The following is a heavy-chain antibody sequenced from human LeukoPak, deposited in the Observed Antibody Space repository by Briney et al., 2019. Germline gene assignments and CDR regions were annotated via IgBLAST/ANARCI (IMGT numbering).Heavy chain of an antibody. Sequence: SETLSLTCTVSGGSISSGDYYWSWIRQPPGKGLEWIGYIYYSGSTYYNPSLKSRVTISVDTSKNQFSLKLSSVTAADTAVYYCASFSTYYYDSSGAPVDYWGQGTPVTVSS. V-gene: IGHV4-30-4*08. CDR1: GGSISSGDYY. D-gene: IGHD3-22*01. J-gene: IGHJ4*02. CDR2: IYYSGST. CDR3: ASFSTYYYDSSGAPVDY.